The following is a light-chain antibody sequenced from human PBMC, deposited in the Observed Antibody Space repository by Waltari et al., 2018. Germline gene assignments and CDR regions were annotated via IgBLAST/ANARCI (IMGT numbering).Light chain of an antibody. V-gene: IGKV3-20*01. J-gene: IGKJ1*01. CDR1: QSVSYRY. Sequence: EIVLMQSPGTLSVSPGDRVTLSCRASQSVSYRYLAWYQQRPGQAPRLLIYGVSSRAPGIPDRFSGNGSGTDFTLTINKLYPQDFAVYYCQQYGSLPRTFGQGTKVEI. CDR3: QQYGSLPRT. CDR2: GVS.